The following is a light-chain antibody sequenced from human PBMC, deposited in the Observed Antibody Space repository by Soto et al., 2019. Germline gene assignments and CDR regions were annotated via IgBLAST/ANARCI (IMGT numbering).Light chain of an antibody. CDR3: QEYNDWRPIT. CDR1: QSISTK. Sequence: IVMTQSPATLSVSPGGRATLSCRASQSISTKLAWYQQKPGQAPRLLIYGASTRAPGIPVRFSGSGSGTEFNLTITSLQSEDFAVYYCQEYNDWRPITFGGGTKVEIK. CDR2: GAS. V-gene: IGKV3-15*01. J-gene: IGKJ4*01.